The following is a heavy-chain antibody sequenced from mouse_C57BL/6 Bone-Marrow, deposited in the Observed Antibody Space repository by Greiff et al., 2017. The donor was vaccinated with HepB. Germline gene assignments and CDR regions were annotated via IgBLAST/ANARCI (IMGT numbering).Heavy chain of an antibody. CDR3: TTDYYGSSSYFDY. V-gene: IGHV14-1*01. J-gene: IGHJ2*01. D-gene: IGHD1-1*01. Sequence: VQLKQSGAELVRPGASVKLSCTASGFNIKDYYMHWVKQRPEQGLEWIGRIDPEDGDTEYAPKFQGKATMTADTSSNTAHLQLSSLTSEDTAVYYCTTDYYGSSSYFDYWGQGTTLTVSS. CDR2: IDPEDGDT. CDR1: GFNIKDYY.